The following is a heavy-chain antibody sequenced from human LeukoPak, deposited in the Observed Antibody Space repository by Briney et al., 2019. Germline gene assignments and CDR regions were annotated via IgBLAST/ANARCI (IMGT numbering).Heavy chain of an antibody. D-gene: IGHD2-15*01. CDR3: AKDSGGGVNTPINY. V-gene: IGHV3-23*01. J-gene: IGHJ4*02. CDR1: EFTFSNYA. CDR2: ITNSGGNT. Sequence: PGGSLRLSCAASEFTFSNYAMSWVRQAPGKGLEWVSVITNSGGNTYYADSVKGRFTISRDNSKNTLHLQMNSLRGGDTAVYYCAKDSGGGVNTPINYWGQGTLVTVSS.